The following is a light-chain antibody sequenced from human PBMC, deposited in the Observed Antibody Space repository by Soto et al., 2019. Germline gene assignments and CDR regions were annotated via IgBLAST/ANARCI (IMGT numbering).Light chain of an antibody. CDR2: EVS. J-gene: IGLJ1*01. CDR3: CSYAGSSTPYV. Sequence: QSALTQPASVSGSPGQSITISCTGTSSDVGSYNLVSWYQQHPGKAPKLMIYEVSKRPSGVSNRFSGSKSGNTASLTIPGLQAEDEADYYCCSYAGSSTPYVFGPGTKVTVL. V-gene: IGLV2-23*02. CDR1: SSDVGSYNL.